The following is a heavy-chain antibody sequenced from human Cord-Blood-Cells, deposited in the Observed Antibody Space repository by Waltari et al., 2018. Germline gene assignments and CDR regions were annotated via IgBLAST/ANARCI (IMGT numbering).Heavy chain of an antibody. Sequence: QVQLVQSGAEVKKPGASVKVSCKASGYTFTSYAMHWVRQAPGQRLEWMGWINAGNGNTKYSQKFQGSDTITRGTSAGTADMELSSLRSEDTAVYYCARDLTPNTLGYCSGGSCYYYYYGMDVWGQGTTVTVSS. V-gene: IGHV1-3*01. J-gene: IGHJ6*02. CDR3: ARDLTPNTLGYCSGGSCYYYYYGMDV. CDR1: GYTFTSYA. D-gene: IGHD2-15*01. CDR2: INAGNGNT.